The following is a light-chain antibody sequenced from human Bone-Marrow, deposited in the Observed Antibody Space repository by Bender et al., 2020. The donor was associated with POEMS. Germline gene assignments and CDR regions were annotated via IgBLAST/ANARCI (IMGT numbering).Light chain of an antibody. Sequence: QSALTQPASVSGSPGQSITISCTGTSIDIGSYNLVSWYQQHPGKAPKLMIYEAYKRPSGVSNRFSGSKSGITASLTISGLQTEDEADYYCCSYAGSSTWVIGGGTKVTVL. CDR2: EAY. J-gene: IGLJ3*02. CDR1: SIDIGSYNL. CDR3: CSYAGSSTWV. V-gene: IGLV2-23*01.